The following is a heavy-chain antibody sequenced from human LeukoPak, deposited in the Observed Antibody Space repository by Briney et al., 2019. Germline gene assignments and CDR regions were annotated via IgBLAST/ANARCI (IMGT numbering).Heavy chain of an antibody. CDR3: AKLDSSSSYAFDI. Sequence: GGSLRLSCAAFGFTFSSYAMSWVRQAPGKGLEWVSAISGSGGSTYYADSVKGRLTISRDNSKNTLYLQMNSLRAEDTAVYYCAKLDSSSSYAFDIWGQGTMVTVSS. V-gene: IGHV3-23*01. D-gene: IGHD6-6*01. CDR1: GFTFSSYA. CDR2: ISGSGGST. J-gene: IGHJ3*02.